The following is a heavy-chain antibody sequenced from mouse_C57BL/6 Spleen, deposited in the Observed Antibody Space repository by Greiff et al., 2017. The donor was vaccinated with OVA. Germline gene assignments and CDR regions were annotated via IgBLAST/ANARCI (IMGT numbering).Heavy chain of an antibody. Sequence: QVQLKESGAELVRPGTSVKMSCKASGYTFTNYWIGWAKQRPGHGLEWIGDIYPGGGYTNYNEKFKGKATLTADKSSSTAYMQFSSLTSEDSAIYYCARWSLSTRFAYWGQGTLVTVSA. CDR1: GYTFTNYW. J-gene: IGHJ3*01. CDR3: ARWSLSTRFAY. CDR2: IYPGGGYT. D-gene: IGHD6-1*01. V-gene: IGHV1-63*01.